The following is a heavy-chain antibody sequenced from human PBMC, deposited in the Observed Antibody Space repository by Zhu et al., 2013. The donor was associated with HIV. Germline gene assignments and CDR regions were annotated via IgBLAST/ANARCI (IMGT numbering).Heavy chain of an antibody. Sequence: QVQLVQSGAEVKKPGSSVKVSCKASGGTFSSYTISWVRQAPGQGLEWMGRIIPILGIANYAQKFQGRVTITADKSTSTAYMELSSLRSEDTAVYYCARVDVYCSSTSCWMTNNWFDPWGQGTLVTVSS. CDR1: GGTFSSYT. CDR2: IIPILGIA. V-gene: IGHV1-69*02. CDR3: ARVDVYCSSTSCWMTNNWFDP. J-gene: IGHJ5*02. D-gene: IGHD2-2*01.